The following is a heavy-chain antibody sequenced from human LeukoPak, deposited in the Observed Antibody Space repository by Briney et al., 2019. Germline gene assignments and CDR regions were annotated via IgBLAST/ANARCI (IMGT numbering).Heavy chain of an antibody. CDR2: IVPIFGTA. D-gene: IGHD6-19*01. CDR1: GGTFSSYA. V-gene: IGHV1-69*06. CDR3: ARGGYSSGWYGALYY. Sequence: SVKVSCKASGGTFSSYAISWVRQAPGQGLEWMGGIVPIFGTANYAQKFQGRVTITADKSTSTAYMELSSLRSEDTAVYYCARGGYSSGWYGALYYWGQGTLVTVSS. J-gene: IGHJ4*02.